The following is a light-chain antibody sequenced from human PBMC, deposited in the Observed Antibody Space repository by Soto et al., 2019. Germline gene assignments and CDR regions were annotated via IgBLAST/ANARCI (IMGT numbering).Light chain of an antibody. J-gene: IGKJ1*01. CDR1: QGVTTN. CDR3: QQYYKWPQWT. CDR2: DVS. V-gene: IGKV3-15*01. Sequence: EIVMTQSPATLSVSPGERATLSCRAGQGVTTNFAWYQQKSGQSPRLLIYDVSIRATGVPARFSGTGSETDFTLTISGLQSEDFAVYYCQQYYKWPQWTIGQGTKVDI.